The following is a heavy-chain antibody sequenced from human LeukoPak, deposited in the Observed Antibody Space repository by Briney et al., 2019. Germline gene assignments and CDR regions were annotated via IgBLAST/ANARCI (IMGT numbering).Heavy chain of an antibody. CDR1: GGTFSSYA. V-gene: IGHV1-69*05. CDR2: IIPIFGTA. CDR3: AREAANKYQLLYFDY. D-gene: IGHD2-2*01. J-gene: IGHJ4*02. Sequence: SVKVSCKASGGTFSSYAISWVRQAPGQGLEWMGGIIPIFGTANYAQKFQGRVTITTDESTSTAYMELSSLRSEDTAVYYCAREAANKYQLLYFDYWGQGTLVTVSS.